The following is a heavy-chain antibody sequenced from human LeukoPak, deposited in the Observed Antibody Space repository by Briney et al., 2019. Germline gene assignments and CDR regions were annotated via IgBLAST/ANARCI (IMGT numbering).Heavy chain of an antibody. CDR1: GFTFSNYG. J-gene: IGHJ4*02. D-gene: IGHD6-19*01. CDR3: AKGPPSGWYYFDY. Sequence: PGGSLRLSCAASGFTFSNYGMHWPRRGPDKGLEWVSAISGSGGSTYYADSVKGRFTVSRDNSKNTLYLQMNSLRAEETAVYYCAKGPPSGWYYFDYWGQGTLVTVSS. CDR2: ISGSGGST. V-gene: IGHV3-23*01.